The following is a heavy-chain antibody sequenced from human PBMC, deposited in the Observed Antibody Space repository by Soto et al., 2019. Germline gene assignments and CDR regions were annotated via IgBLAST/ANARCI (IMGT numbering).Heavy chain of an antibody. Sequence: ASVKVSCKASGYTFTSYYMHWVRQAPGQGLEWMGIINPSGGSTSYAQKFQGRVTMTRDTSTSTVYMELSSLRSEDTAVYYCARDGGSYYGLIYYYYMDVWGKGTTVTVSS. CDR2: INPSGGST. J-gene: IGHJ6*03. CDR3: ARDGGSYYGLIYYYYMDV. CDR1: GYTFTSYY. D-gene: IGHD1-26*01. V-gene: IGHV1-46*03.